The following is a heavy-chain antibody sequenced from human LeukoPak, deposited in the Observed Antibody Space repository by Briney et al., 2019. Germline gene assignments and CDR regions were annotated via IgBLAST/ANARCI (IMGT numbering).Heavy chain of an antibody. CDR1: GGSISSGSYY. CDR2: IYTSGST. Sequence: SETLSLTCTVSGGSISSGSYYWSWIRQPAGTGLEWIGRIYTSGSTNYNPSLKSRVTISVDTSKNQFSLKLSSVTAADTAVYYCARGGRYFDWLPLQYWGQGTLVTVSS. CDR3: ARGGRYFDWLPLQY. V-gene: IGHV4-61*02. D-gene: IGHD3-9*01. J-gene: IGHJ4*02.